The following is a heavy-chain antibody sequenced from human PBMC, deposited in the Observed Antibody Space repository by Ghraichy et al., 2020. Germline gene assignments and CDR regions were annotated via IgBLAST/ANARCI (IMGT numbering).Heavy chain of an antibody. CDR2: ITDNGGTT. D-gene: IGHD3/OR15-3a*01. Sequence: GESLNISCAASGFTFSTYAMSWVRQAPGKGLEWVSAITDNGGTTYDAESVKGRFTISRDNSKNTLFLQMNSLRGEDTAVYYCAKFAWDWPKEDLQHWGQGAMVTVSS. J-gene: IGHJ1*01. CDR3: AKFAWDWPKEDLQH. V-gene: IGHV3-23*01. CDR1: GFTFSTYA.